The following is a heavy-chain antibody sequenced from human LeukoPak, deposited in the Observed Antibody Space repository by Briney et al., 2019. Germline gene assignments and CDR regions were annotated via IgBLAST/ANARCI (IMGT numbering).Heavy chain of an antibody. CDR3: ARRVPRSGRFNY. V-gene: IGHV4-59*01. CDR2: IYYSGST. CDR1: GGSISSYY. D-gene: IGHD3-10*01. Sequence: PSETLSLTCTVSGGSISSYYWSWIRQPPGKGLEWIGYIYYSGSTNYNPSLKSRVTISVDTSKNQFSLKLSSVTAADTAVYYCARRVPRSGRFNYWGQGTLVTVSS. J-gene: IGHJ4*02.